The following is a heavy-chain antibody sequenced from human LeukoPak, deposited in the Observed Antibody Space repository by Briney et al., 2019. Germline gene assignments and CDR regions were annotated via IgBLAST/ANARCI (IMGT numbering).Heavy chain of an antibody. CDR1: GYTFTGYY. V-gene: IGHV1-2*02. J-gene: IGHJ5*02. D-gene: IGHD6-13*01. Sequence: ASVKVSCKASGYTFTGYYMHWVRQAPGQRLEWMGWINPNSGGTNYAQKFQGRVIMTRDTSISTAYMELSRLRSDDTAVYYCARAPLPFIAAAGPYNWFDPWGQGTLVTVSS. CDR3: ARAPLPFIAAAGPYNWFDP. CDR2: INPNSGGT.